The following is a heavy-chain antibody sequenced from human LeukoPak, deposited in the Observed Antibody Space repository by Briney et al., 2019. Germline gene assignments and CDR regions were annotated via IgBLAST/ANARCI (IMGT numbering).Heavy chain of an antibody. D-gene: IGHD4-17*01. CDR3: ARDRGSVPNTVTRGLVY. CDR2: IYYSGST. Sequence: SQTLSLTCTVSGGSISSGGYYWSWIRQHPGKGLEWIGYIYYSGSTYYNPSLKSRVTISVDTSKNQFSLKLSSVTAADTAVYYCARDRGSVPNTVTRGLVYWGQGTLVTVSS. CDR1: GGSISSGGYY. V-gene: IGHV4-31*03. J-gene: IGHJ4*02.